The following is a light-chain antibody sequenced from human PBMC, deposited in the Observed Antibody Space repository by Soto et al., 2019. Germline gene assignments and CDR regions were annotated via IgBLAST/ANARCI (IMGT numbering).Light chain of an antibody. Sequence: QSALTQPASVSGSPGQSITISCTGTSSDLGYYNSVSWYQHHPGKAPKLILYEVSYRPSGVSNRFSGAKTGNTASLTISHLQAEDEAHYYCCSFTTANILFGGGTKLTVL. CDR3: CSFTTANIL. V-gene: IGLV2-14*01. J-gene: IGLJ2*01. CDR1: SSDLGYYNS. CDR2: EVS.